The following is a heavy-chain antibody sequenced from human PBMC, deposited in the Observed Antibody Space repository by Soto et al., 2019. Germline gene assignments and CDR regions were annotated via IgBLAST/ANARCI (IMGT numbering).Heavy chain of an antibody. V-gene: IGHV3-23*01. D-gene: IGHD2-2*01. CDR1: GFTFSTYA. CDR3: AKPCSSTSCRYYYYGMDA. CDR2: ISGRGGTT. Sequence: GGSLRLSCAASGFTFSTYAMTWVRQAPGKGLEWVSSISGRGGTTFYADSVKGRFTISRDTSKNMLYLQMNSLRVEDTAVYYCAKPCSSTSCRYYYYGMDAWGQGTTVTVSS. J-gene: IGHJ6*02.